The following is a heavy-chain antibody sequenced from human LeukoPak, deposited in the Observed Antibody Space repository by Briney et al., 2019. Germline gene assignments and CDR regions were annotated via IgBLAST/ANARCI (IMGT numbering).Heavy chain of an antibody. CDR2: IIPIFGTA. D-gene: IGHD5-12*01. CDR3: CVATTRDYYMDV. J-gene: IGHJ6*03. CDR1: GGTFSSCA. Sequence: SVEVSCKASGGTFSSCAISWVRQAPGQGVEWMGGIIPIFGTANYAQKFQGRVTITADKSTSTAYMELSSLRSEDTAVYYCCVATTRDYYMDVWGKGTTVTVSS. V-gene: IGHV1-69*06.